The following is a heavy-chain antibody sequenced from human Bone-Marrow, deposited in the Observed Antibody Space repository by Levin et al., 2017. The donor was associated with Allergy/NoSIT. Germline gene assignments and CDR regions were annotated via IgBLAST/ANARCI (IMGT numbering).Heavy chain of an antibody. CDR2: VSGSGAGT. Sequence: GESLKISCAASGFTFNNYAMSWVRQAPGKGLEWVSAVSGSGAGTYYADSLKGRFTISRDNSKNTLYLQMNSLRAEDTAVYYCAKNLGYCSGGSCYSMDAMDYWGQGTLVTVSS. CDR1: GFTFNNYA. V-gene: IGHV3-23*01. J-gene: IGHJ4*02. CDR3: AKNLGYCSGGSCYSMDAMDY. D-gene: IGHD2-15*01.